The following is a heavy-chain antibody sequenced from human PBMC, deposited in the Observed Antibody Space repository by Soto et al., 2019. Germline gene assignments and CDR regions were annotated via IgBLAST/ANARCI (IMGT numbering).Heavy chain of an antibody. CDR3: ARLSGVDLLYYYYYYRDV. CDR1: GGSISSYY. D-gene: IGHD1-26*01. V-gene: IGHV4-59*08. Sequence: SETLSLTCTVSGGSISSYYRSWIRQPPGKGLEWIGYIYYSGSTNYNPSLKSRVTISVDTSKNQFSLKLSSVTAADTAVYYCARLSGVDLLYYYYYYRDVWGKGTTVTVSS. J-gene: IGHJ6*03. CDR2: IYYSGST.